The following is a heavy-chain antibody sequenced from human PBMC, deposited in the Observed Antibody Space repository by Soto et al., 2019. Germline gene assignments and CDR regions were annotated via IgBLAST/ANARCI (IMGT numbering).Heavy chain of an antibody. D-gene: IGHD2-15*01. J-gene: IGHJ4*02. CDR2: ISPSGGNT. Sequence: QVHLLQSGAEVKKPGASVRVSCKASAYAFTSYYIHWVRQAPGQGLEWMGIISPSGGNTRYAQKFPGRVTMTRDTSTRTVFLDLSTLTSDDTAVYFCASHREGGQTCAGGGQGTLVTVSS. CDR3: ASHREGGQTCAG. CDR1: AYAFTSYY. V-gene: IGHV1-46*01.